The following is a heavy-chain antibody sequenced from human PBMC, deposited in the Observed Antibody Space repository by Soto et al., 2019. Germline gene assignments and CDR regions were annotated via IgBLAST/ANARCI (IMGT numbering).Heavy chain of an antibody. D-gene: IGHD6-19*01. J-gene: IGHJ4*02. V-gene: IGHV6-1*01. Sequence: SESLSLTGAISGDIVSSNSVAWNWIRQSPSRDLDWLGRTYYRSKWYNDYAVSVKSRITINPDTSKNQFSLQLNSLTPEDTAVYYCARFGNGWWFAYWGQGTLVTV. CDR2: TYYRSKWYN. CDR3: ARFGNGWWFAY. CDR1: GDIVSSNSVA.